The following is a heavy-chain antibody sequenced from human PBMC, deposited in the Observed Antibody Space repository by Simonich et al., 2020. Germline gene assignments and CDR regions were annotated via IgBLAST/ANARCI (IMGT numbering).Heavy chain of an antibody. V-gene: IGHV1-2*02. D-gene: IGHD6-13*01. CDR1: GYTFTGNY. Sequence: QVQLVQSGAEVKKPGASVKVSCKASGYTFTGNYMHWGQQAPGQGLEWMGWSNPDMGGKNYEQKFQGMVPMTGDTSISTAYMELSRLRSDDTAVYYCAREEANGYSSSWNWFDPWGQGTLVTVSS. CDR3: AREEANGYSSSWNWFDP. J-gene: IGHJ5*02. CDR2: SNPDMGGK.